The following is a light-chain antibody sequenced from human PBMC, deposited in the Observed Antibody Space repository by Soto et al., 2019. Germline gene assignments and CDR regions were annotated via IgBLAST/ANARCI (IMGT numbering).Light chain of an antibody. CDR2: DAS. Sequence: DIPMTQSPSTLSASVGDRVTITCRASQSISSWLAWYQQKPGKAPKLLIYDASSLESGVPSRFSGSGSGTEFTLTISSLQPDDFATYYCQQLVTFGQGTKVEIK. CDR1: QSISSW. J-gene: IGKJ1*01. CDR3: QQLVT. V-gene: IGKV1-5*01.